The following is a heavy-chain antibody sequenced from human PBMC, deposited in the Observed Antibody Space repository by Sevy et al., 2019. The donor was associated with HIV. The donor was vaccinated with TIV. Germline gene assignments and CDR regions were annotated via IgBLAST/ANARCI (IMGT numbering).Heavy chain of an antibody. D-gene: IGHD1-1*01. V-gene: IGHV3-33*01. J-gene: IGHJ5*01. CDR1: GFTFRSFS. CDR2: IWYDGRTE. Sequence: GRSLKISCVASGFTFRSFSMHWVRQAPGKGLEWVAAIWYDGRTERYADSVQGRFTISRDNSKKTLHLQMNSLRAEDTALYYCARDAARVIVPTAGFDSWGQGTLVTVSS. CDR3: ARDAARVIVPTAGFDS.